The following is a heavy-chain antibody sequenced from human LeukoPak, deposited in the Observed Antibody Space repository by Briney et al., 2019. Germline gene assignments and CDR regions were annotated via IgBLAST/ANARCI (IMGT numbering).Heavy chain of an antibody. D-gene: IGHD3-22*01. V-gene: IGHV3-7*01. CDR3: ARGGYYDRPVDAFDI. CDR1: GFTFSSYW. Sequence: PGGSLRLSCAASGFTFSSYWKSWVRQAPGKGLEWVANIKQDGSEKYYVDSVKGRFTISRDNAKNSLYLQMNSLRAEDTAVYYCARGGYYDRPVDAFDIWGQGTMVTVSS. J-gene: IGHJ3*02. CDR2: IKQDGSEK.